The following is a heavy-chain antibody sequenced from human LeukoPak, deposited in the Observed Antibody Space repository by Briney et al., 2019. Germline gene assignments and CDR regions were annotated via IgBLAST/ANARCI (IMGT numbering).Heavy chain of an antibody. V-gene: IGHV1-18*01. D-gene: IGHD2-2*01. CDR1: GYTFTSYG. Sequence: ASAKVSCKASGYTFTSYGISWVRQAPGQGLEWMGWMSAYNGNTNYAQKLQGRVTMTTDTSTSTAYMELRSLRSDDTAVYYCARDHIGYCSSTSCYGYNWFDPWGQGTLVTVSS. J-gene: IGHJ5*02. CDR2: MSAYNGNT. CDR3: ARDHIGYCSSTSCYGYNWFDP.